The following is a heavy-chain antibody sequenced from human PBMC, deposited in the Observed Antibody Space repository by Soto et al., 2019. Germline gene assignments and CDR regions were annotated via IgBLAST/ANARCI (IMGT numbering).Heavy chain of an antibody. V-gene: IGHV3-30*18. CDR3: ANEGYCSGGSCSTVYYYYYGMDV. J-gene: IGHJ6*02. CDR1: GFTFSSYG. CDR2: ISYDGSNK. D-gene: IGHD2-15*01. Sequence: VGSLRLSCAASGFTFSSYGMHWVRQAPGNGLECVAFISYDGSNKYYADSVKGRFTISRDNSKNTLYLQMNSLRAEDTAVYYCANEGYCSGGSCSTVYYYYYGMDVWGQGTTVTVSS.